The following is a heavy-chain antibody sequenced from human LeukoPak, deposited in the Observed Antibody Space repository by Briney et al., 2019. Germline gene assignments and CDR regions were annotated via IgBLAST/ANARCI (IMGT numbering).Heavy chain of an antibody. CDR1: GFTFSSYS. D-gene: IGHD6-13*01. Sequence: GGSLRLSCAASGFTFSSYSMNWVRQAPGKGLEWVPSISSSSSYIYYADSVKGRFTISRDNAKNSLYLQMNSLRAEDTAVYYCARVRTAAWYSSSWYDYWGQGTLVTVSS. CDR2: ISSSSSYI. J-gene: IGHJ4*02. CDR3: ARVRTAAWYSSSWYDY. V-gene: IGHV3-21*01.